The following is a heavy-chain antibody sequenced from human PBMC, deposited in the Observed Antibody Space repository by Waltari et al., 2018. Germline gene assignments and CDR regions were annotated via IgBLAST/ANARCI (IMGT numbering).Heavy chain of an antibody. CDR1: GGTFSSFT. CDR2: IIPILGIA. CDR3: ARSDSSGYSDAFDI. Sequence: QVQLVQSGAEVKKPGSSVKVSCKASGGTFSSFTISWVRQAPGQGLEWMGRIIPILGIANDAQKFQGRVTITADKSTSTAYMELSSLRSEDTAVYYCARSDSSGYSDAFDIWGQGTMVTVSS. V-gene: IGHV1-69*02. D-gene: IGHD3-22*01. J-gene: IGHJ3*02.